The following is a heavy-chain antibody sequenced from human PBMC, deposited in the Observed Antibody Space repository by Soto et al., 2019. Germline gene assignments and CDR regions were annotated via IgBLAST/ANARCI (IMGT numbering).Heavy chain of an antibody. J-gene: IGHJ3*02. CDR3: TTDGSGSLPDAFDI. CDR2: IKSKTDGGTT. Sequence: GESLKISCAASGFTFSNAWMSWVRQAPGKGLEWVGRIKSKTDGGTTDYAAPVKGRFTISRDDSKNTLYLQMNSLKTEDTAVYYCTTDGSGSLPDAFDIWGQGTMVTVSS. CDR1: GFTFSNAW. V-gene: IGHV3-15*01. D-gene: IGHD1-26*01.